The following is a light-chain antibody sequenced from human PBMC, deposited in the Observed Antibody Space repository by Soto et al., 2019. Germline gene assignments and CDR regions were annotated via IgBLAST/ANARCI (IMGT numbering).Light chain of an antibody. CDR3: QQYGSSHT. J-gene: IGKJ3*01. CDR2: GAS. Sequence: EIVLTQSPGTLSLSPGXRATLSCRASQSVSSSYLAWYQQKPGQAPRLLIYGASSRATGIPDRFSGSGSGTDFTLTISRLEPEDFAVYYCQQYGSSHTFGPGTKVDNK. V-gene: IGKV3-20*01. CDR1: QSVSSSY.